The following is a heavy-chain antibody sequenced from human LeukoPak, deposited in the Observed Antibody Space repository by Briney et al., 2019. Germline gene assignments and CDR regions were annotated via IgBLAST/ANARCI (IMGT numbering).Heavy chain of an antibody. J-gene: IGHJ6*03. CDR3: ARGVSYYYYYMDV. CDR1: GGSISSGGDS. V-gene: IGHV4-61*08. D-gene: IGHD5/OR15-5a*01. Sequence: SETLSLTCTVSGGSISSGGDSWSWIRQPPGKGLEWIGYIYYSGSTNYNPSLKSRVTISVDTSKNQFSLKLSSVTAADTAVYYCARGVSYYYYYMDVWGKGTTVTVSS. CDR2: IYYSGST.